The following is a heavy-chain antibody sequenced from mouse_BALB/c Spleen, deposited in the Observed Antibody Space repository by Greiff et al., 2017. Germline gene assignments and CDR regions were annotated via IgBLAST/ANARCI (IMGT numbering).Heavy chain of an antibody. Sequence: EVMLVESGGGLVQPGGSLKLSCAASGFDFSRYWMSWVRQAPGKGLEWIGEINPDSSTINYTPSLKDKFIISRDNAKNTLYLQMSKVRSEDTALYYCARWITSPYYYAMDYWGQGTSVTVSS. D-gene: IGHD1-1*01. CDR3: ARWITSPYYYAMDY. J-gene: IGHJ4*01. CDR2: INPDSSTI. V-gene: IGHV4-1*02. CDR1: GFDFSRYW.